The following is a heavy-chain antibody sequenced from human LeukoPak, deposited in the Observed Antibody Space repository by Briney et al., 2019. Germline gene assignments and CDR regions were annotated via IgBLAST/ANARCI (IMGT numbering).Heavy chain of an antibody. CDR3: ARLPGIAAV. Sequence: SETLSLTCTVSGGSTSRYYWSWIRQPPGKSLEWIGYIYDSGGTAYNPSLKSRVTISIDTSNNRFSLNLTSVTAADTAVYYCARLPGIAAVWGQGTLVIVSS. D-gene: IGHD6-13*01. CDR2: IYDSGGT. CDR1: GGSTSRYY. V-gene: IGHV4-59*08. J-gene: IGHJ1*01.